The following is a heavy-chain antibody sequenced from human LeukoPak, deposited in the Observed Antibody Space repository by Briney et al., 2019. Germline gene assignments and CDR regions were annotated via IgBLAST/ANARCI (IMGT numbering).Heavy chain of an antibody. CDR3: AREPMVRDFNWFEP. J-gene: IGHJ5*02. CDR1: GYTFTGYY. D-gene: IGHD3-10*01. CDR2: NNPNTGGT. V-gene: IGHV1-2*06. Sequence: ASVKVPCKASGYTFTGYYIHWVRQAPGQGLEWMGRNNPNTGGTNYAQKFQGRVTMTRDTSISTAYMELSRLTSDDTAVYYCAREPMVRDFNWFEPWGQGTLVTVSS.